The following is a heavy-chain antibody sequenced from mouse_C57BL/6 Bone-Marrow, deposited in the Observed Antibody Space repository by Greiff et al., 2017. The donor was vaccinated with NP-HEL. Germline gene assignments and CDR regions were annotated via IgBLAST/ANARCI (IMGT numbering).Heavy chain of an antibody. CDR3: ARYYYGSSPWFAY. J-gene: IGHJ3*01. CDR2: ISSGGSYT. V-gene: IGHV5-6*03. CDR1: GFTFSSYG. D-gene: IGHD1-1*01. Sequence: EVKLMESGGGLVKPGGSLKLSCAASGFTFSSYGMSWVRQTPDKRLEWVATISSGGSYTYYPDSVKGRFTISRDNAKNTLYLQMSSLKSEDTAMYYCARYYYGSSPWFAYWGQGTLVTVSA.